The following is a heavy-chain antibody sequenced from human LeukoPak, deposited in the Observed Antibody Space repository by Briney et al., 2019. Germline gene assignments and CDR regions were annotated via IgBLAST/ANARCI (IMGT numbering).Heavy chain of an antibody. Sequence: GESLKISYKGSGXSFTSYCISWVRPMPGKGLEWMGRIDPSDSYTNYSPSFQGHVTISADKSISTAYLQWSSLKASDTAMYYCARRDRQGRKNAFDIWGQGIMVTVSS. J-gene: IGHJ3*02. CDR3: ARRDRQGRKNAFDI. V-gene: IGHV5-10-1*01. CDR2: IDPSDSYT. CDR1: GXSFTSYC. D-gene: IGHD1-14*01.